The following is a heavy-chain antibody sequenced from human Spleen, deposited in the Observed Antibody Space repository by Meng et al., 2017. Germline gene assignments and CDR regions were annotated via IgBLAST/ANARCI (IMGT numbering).Heavy chain of an antibody. CDR2: ISWNSVSI. D-gene: IGHD3-22*01. V-gene: IGHV3-9*01. CDR3: AKAAYYYDSSGYYPSDY. CDR1: GFSVHHYA. J-gene: IGHJ4*02. Sequence: GGSLRLSCEASGFSVHHYAMHWVRQAPGKGLEWVSGISWNSVSIAYADSVKGRFTISRDNAKNSLYLQMNSLRAEDTALYYCAKAAYYYDSSGYYPSDYWGQGTLVTVSS.